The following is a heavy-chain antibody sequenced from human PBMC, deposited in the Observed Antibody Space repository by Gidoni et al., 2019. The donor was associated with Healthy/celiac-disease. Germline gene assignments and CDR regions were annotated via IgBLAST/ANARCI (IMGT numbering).Heavy chain of an antibody. Sequence: EVQLVESGGGLVQPGGSLRLSCAASGFTFSSYEMNWFRQAPGKGLEWVSYISSSGSTIYYADSVKGRFTISRDNAKNSLYLQMNSLRAEDTAVYYCARYGATTRFLFDYWGQGTLVTVSS. CDR2: ISSSGSTI. J-gene: IGHJ4*02. CDR1: GFTFSSYE. V-gene: IGHV3-48*03. CDR3: ARYGATTRFLFDY. D-gene: IGHD4-17*01.